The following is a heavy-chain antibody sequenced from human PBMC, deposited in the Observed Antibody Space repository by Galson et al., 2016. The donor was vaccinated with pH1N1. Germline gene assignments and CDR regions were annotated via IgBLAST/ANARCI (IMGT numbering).Heavy chain of an antibody. J-gene: IGHJ4*01. CDR3: ARSPGYMETALDN. D-gene: IGHD2-2*02. V-gene: IGHV1-69*13. Sequence: SVKVSCKASGGTFSSFGISWVRQAPEQGLEWMGGIIGMFAKTNYAQKFQGRVTITADELTSTAYMDLSSLTSEDTAVYYCARSPGYMETALDNWGHGTLVTVSS. CDR2: IIGMFAKT. CDR1: GGTFSSFG.